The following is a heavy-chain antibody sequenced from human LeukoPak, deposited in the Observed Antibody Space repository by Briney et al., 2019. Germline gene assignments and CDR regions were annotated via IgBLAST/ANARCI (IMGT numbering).Heavy chain of an antibody. D-gene: IGHD3-16*01. CDR3: TRRLDD. Sequence: QAPGKGLEWVANIKHDGSEKNCLDSVKGRFTISRDNAQNSLYLQMNGLRVEDSAVYYCTRRLDDWGQGTLVTVSS. CDR2: IKHDGSEK. J-gene: IGHJ4*02. V-gene: IGHV3-7*01.